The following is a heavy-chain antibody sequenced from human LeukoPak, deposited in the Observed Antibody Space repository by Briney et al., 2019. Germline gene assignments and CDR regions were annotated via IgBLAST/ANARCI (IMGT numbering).Heavy chain of an antibody. D-gene: IGHD2-15*01. CDR1: GYSITSGYY. V-gene: IGHV4-38-2*02. CDR3: ARHSARLVAAPPT. CDR2: IYHSGST. J-gene: IGHJ1*01. Sequence: KSSETLSLTCTVSGYSITSGYYWGWIRPPPGKGLEWIGNIYHSGSTYYNPSLKSRVTISVDTSKNQFSLKLSSVTAADTAVYYCARHSARLVAAPPTWGQGTLVTVSS.